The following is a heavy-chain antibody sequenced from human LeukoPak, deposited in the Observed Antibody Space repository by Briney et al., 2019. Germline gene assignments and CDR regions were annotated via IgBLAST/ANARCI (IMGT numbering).Heavy chain of an antibody. D-gene: IGHD3-22*01. J-gene: IGHJ4*02. CDR1: GYTFTGYY. V-gene: IGHV1-46*01. CDR3: ARDLPYYDSSGYSLDY. Sequence: ASVKVSCKASGYTFTGYYMHWVRQAPGQGLEWMGWINPSGGSTSYAQKFQGRVTMTRDMSTSTVYMELSSLRSEDTAVYYCARDLPYYDSSGYSLDYWGQGTLVTVSS. CDR2: INPSGGST.